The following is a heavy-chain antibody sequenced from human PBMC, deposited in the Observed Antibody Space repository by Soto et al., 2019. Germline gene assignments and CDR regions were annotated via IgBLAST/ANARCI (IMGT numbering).Heavy chain of an antibody. CDR1: GYTFTSYA. D-gene: IGHD3-3*01. J-gene: IGHJ4*02. CDR2: INAGNGNT. V-gene: IGHV1-3*01. Sequence: GASVKFSGKASGYTFTSYAMHWVRHAPGQRLEWMGLINAGNGNTKYSQKFQGIVTITRDTSASTAYMELSSLRSEDTAVYYCARDSEGTIFGVVIIYTNYFDYWGQGTLVTVSS. CDR3: ARDSEGTIFGVVIIYTNYFDY.